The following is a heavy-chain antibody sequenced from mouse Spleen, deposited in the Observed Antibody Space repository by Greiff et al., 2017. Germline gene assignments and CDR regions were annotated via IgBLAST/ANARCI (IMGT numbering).Heavy chain of an antibody. CDR1: GYTFTNYW. Sequence: VQLQQSGAELVRPGTSVKMSCKASGYTFTNYWIGWAKQRPGHGLEWIGDIYPGGGYTNYNEKFKGKATLTADKSSSTAYMQFSSLTSEDSAIYYCARSVDSSGYAWFAYWGQGTLVTVSA. CDR2: IYPGGGYT. CDR3: ARSVDSSGYAWFAY. J-gene: IGHJ3*01. V-gene: IGHV1-63*01. D-gene: IGHD3-2*01.